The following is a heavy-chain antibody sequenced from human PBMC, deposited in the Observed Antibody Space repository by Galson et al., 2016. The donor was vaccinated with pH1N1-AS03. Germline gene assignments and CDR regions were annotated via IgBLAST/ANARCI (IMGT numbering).Heavy chain of an antibody. J-gene: IGHJ2*01. CDR3: ARDRHYYDYIWGTYRYDWYFDL. CDR2: IWHDGSEK. CDR1: GFTFSSHG. D-gene: IGHD3-16*02. Sequence: SLRLSCAASGFTFSSHGMHWVRQTPGKGQEWVAVIWHDGSEKYYADSVKGRFTISRGNSKNTLYVQMNSLRAEDTAVYYCARDRHYYDYIWGTYRYDWYFDLWGRGTLVTVSS. V-gene: IGHV3-33*01.